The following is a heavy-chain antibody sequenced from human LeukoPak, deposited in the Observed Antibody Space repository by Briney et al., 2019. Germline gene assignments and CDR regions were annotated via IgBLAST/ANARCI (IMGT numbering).Heavy chain of an antibody. Sequence: GGSLRLSCAASGFTYSSYAMSWVRQAPGKGLEWVSAISGSGGSTYYADSVKGRFTISRDNSKNTLYLQMNSLRAEDTAVYYCATTREWELRIDYWGQGTLVTVSS. CDR3: ATTREWELRIDY. J-gene: IGHJ4*02. V-gene: IGHV3-23*01. CDR1: GFTYSSYA. D-gene: IGHD1-26*01. CDR2: ISGSGGST.